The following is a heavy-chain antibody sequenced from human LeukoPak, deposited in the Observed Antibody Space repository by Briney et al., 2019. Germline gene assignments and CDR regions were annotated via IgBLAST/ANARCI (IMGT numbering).Heavy chain of an antibody. CDR3: AKGEEGSSWYYGDY. J-gene: IGHJ4*02. D-gene: IGHD6-13*01. CDR1: GFTFSSYA. CDR2: ISWNSGSI. Sequence: PGGSLRLSCAASGFTFSSYAMHWVRQAPGKGLEWVSGISWNSGSIGYADSVKGRFTISRDNAKNSLYLQMNSLRAEDTALYYCAKGEEGSSWYYGDYWGQGTLVTVSS. V-gene: IGHV3-9*01.